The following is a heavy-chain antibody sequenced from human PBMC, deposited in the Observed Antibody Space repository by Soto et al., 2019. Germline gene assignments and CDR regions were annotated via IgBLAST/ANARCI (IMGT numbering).Heavy chain of an antibody. CDR3: ARVPPSSSSWDY. CDR1: GFTFSSYE. J-gene: IGHJ4*02. V-gene: IGHV3-48*03. D-gene: IGHD6-13*01. Sequence: EVQLLESGGGLVQPGGSLRLSCAASGFTFSSYEMTWVRQAPGQGLEWIAYISSSGDTIYYADSMKGRFTISRDNAKNSLYLQMNSLRAEDTAVYYCARVPPSSSSWDYWGQGTLVTVSS. CDR2: ISSSGDTI.